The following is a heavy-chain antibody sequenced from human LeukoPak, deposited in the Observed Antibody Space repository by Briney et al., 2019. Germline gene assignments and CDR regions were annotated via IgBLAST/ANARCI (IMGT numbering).Heavy chain of an antibody. CDR3: ARVQGRITGTSYFDY. CDR2: IYSGGST. Sequence: GGSLRLSCAASGFTFSSYGMHWVRQAPGKGLEWVSVIYSGGSTYYADSVKGRFTISRDNSKNTLYLQMNSLRAEDTAVYYCARVQGRITGTSYFDYWGQGTLVTVSS. CDR1: GFTFSSYG. D-gene: IGHD1-20*01. V-gene: IGHV3-NL1*01. J-gene: IGHJ4*02.